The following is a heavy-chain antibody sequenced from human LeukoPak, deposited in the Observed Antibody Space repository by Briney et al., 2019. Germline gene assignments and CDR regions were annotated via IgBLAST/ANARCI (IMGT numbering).Heavy chain of an antibody. D-gene: IGHD1-26*01. J-gene: IGHJ4*02. V-gene: IGHV3-7*02. CDR2: IKPDGSEK. CDR3: ARGGSYIFDY. Sequence: GGSLRLSCAASGFTFSTYWMSWVRQAPGKGLEWVANIKPDGSEKDYVDSLKGRFTISRDNAKNSLYLQMNSLRDEDTAVYYCARGGSYIFDYWGQGTLVTVSS. CDR1: GFTFSTYW.